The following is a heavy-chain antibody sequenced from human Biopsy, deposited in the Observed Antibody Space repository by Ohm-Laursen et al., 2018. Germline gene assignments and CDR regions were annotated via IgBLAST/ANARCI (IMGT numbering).Heavy chain of an antibody. Sequence: TLSLTCTVSGGSFTGHYWTWIRQPPGKGLEWIGSIFYRGSTHYKPSLKSRVNISVGTSKNQFSLKLNSVTAADTAVYYCARDYDTSGYYYVSWGQGTLVTVSS. CDR2: IFYRGST. CDR3: ARDYDTSGYYYVS. CDR1: GGSFTGHY. D-gene: IGHD3-22*01. V-gene: IGHV4-59*04. J-gene: IGHJ5*02.